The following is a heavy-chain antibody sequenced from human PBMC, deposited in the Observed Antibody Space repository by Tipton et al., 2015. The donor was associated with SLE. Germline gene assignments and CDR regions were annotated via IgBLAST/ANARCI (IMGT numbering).Heavy chain of an antibody. V-gene: IGHV4-34*01. Sequence: TLSLTCAVYGGSFSGYYWSWIRQPPGKGLEWIGEINHSGSTNYNPSLKSRVTISVDTSKNQFSLKLSSVTAADTAVYYCARGYCRSTSCCGVWFDPWGQVTLVTVSS. CDR1: GGSFSGYY. J-gene: IGHJ5*02. CDR2: INHSGST. D-gene: IGHD2-2*01. CDR3: ARGYCRSTSCCGVWFDP.